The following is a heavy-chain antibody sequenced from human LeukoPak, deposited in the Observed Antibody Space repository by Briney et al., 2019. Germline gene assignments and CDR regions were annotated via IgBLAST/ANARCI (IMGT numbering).Heavy chain of an antibody. J-gene: IGHJ4*01. CDR3: ARVSGTLEPYFDY. V-gene: IGHV3-33*01. CDR1: GFSFTTYG. Sequence: GGSLRLSCAASGFSFTTYGFHWVRQAPGKGLEWVAVIWFDASKKYYADSVKGRFTISRDNSKNTVYLQMDSLGAEDTAVYYCARVSGTLEPYFDYWGQGTLVTVSS. D-gene: IGHD1-1*01. CDR2: IWFDASKK.